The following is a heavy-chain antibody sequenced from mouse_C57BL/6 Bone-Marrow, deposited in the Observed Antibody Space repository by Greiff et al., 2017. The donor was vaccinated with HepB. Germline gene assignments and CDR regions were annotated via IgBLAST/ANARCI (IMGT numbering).Heavy chain of an antibody. D-gene: IGHD2-2*01. CDR3: ARGSMVTNY. V-gene: IGHV1-82*01. CDR1: GYAFSSSW. J-gene: IGHJ2*01. Sequence: QVQLQQSGPELVKPGASVKISCKASGYAFSSSWMNWVKQRPGKGLEWIGRIYPGDGDTNYNGKFKGKATLTADKSSSTAYMQLSSLTSEDSAVYFCARGSMVTNYWGQGTTLTVSS. CDR2: IYPGDGDT.